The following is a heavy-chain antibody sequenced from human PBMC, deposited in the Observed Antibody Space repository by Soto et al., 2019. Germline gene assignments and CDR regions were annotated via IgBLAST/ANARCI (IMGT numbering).Heavy chain of an antibody. Sequence: APVKVSCKAAGSTCARYDINWVRQATGQGLEWMGWMNPNSGNTGYAQKFQGRVTMTRNTSISTAYMGLSSLRSEDTAVYYCARGSWREQHTNYYYYMDVWGKGTTVTVSS. V-gene: IGHV1-8*01. CDR2: MNPNSGNT. CDR1: GSTCARYD. J-gene: IGHJ6*03. D-gene: IGHD2-21*01. CDR3: ARGSWREQHTNYYYYMDV.